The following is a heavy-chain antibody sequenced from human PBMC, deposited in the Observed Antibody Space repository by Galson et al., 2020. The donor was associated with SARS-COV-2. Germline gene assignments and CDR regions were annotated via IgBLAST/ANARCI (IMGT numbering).Heavy chain of an antibody. J-gene: IGHJ6*03. V-gene: IGHV3-74*01. CDR3: ARDNLFSSGGGYWVGGFRFYYMDV. Sequence: GESLKISCTASGFTFNTYWMQWVRQAPGKGLEWVSRINGDERTTIYADSVKGRFTISRDNAKNTLYLQMNSLRAEDTAVYYCARDNLFSSGGGYWVGGFRFYYMDVWGKGTTVTVSS. CDR1: GFTFNTYW. CDR2: INGDERTT. D-gene: IGHD3-22*01.